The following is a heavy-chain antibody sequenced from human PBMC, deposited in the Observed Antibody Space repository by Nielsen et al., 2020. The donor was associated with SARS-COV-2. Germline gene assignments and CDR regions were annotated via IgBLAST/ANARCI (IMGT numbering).Heavy chain of an antibody. J-gene: IGHJ5*02. CDR1: GFTFNIYA. CDR3: AKDRRGFLEWLFQT. CDR2: TSASGAST. V-gene: IGHV3-23*01. D-gene: IGHD3-3*01. Sequence: GESLKISCAASGFTFNIYAMAWVRRAPGRGLEWVSGTSASGASTYYADSVKGRFSISRDNSRNTLYLQMNSLRAEDTAVYYCAKDRRGFLEWLFQTWGQGTLVTVSS.